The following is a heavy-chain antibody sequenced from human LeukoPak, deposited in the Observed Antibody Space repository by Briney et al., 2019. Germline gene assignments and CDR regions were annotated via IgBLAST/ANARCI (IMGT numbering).Heavy chain of an antibody. CDR1: GYSFTSYW. V-gene: IGHV5-51*01. Sequence: GESLKISCKASGYSFTSYWIGWVRQMPGKGLEWMGIIYPGDSDTRYSPPFQGQVTISADKSISTAYLQWSSLKASDTAMYYCARHSPDNQIDIWGQGTMVTVSS. D-gene: IGHD3-22*01. CDR3: ARHSPDNQIDI. CDR2: IYPGDSDT. J-gene: IGHJ3*02.